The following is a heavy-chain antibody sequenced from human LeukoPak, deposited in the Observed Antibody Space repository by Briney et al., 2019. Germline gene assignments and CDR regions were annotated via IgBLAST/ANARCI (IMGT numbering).Heavy chain of an antibody. Sequence: PSETLSLTCTVSGASISSSYWSWIRQPPGKGLEWIGYIYYSGSTNYNPSLKSRVTISVDTSKNQFSLKLRSVTAADTAVYYCARHMGGSGWLHFHYWGQGTLVTVSS. CDR1: GASISSSY. D-gene: IGHD6-19*01. CDR2: IYYSGST. CDR3: ARHMGGSGWLHFHY. J-gene: IGHJ4*02. V-gene: IGHV4-59*08.